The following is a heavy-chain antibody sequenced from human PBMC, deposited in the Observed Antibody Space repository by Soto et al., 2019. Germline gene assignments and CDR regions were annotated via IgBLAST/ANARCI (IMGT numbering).Heavy chain of an antibody. CDR3: ARHLGYNWFDP. V-gene: IGHV4-39*01. D-gene: IGHD3-16*01. CDR1: GGSISSSSYY. J-gene: IGHJ5*02. CDR2: IYYSGNT. Sequence: SETLSLTCTVSGGSISSSSYYWGWIRQPPGKGLEWIGSIYYSGNTYYNPSLKSRVTISVDTSKSQFSLKLSSVTAADTAAYYCARHLGYNWFDPWGQGTLVTVSS.